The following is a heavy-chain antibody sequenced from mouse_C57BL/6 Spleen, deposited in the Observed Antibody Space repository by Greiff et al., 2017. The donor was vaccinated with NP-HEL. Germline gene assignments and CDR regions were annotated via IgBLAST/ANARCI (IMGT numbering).Heavy chain of an antibody. CDR1: GFTFSDYG. CDR3: ARESNYSWFAY. D-gene: IGHD2-5*01. Sequence: EVHLVESGGGLVKPGGSLKLSCAASGFTFSDYGMHWVRQAPEKGLEWVAYISSGSSTIYYADSVKGRFTISRDNAKNTLFLQMTSLRSEDTAMYYCARESNYSWFAYWGQGTLVTVSA. CDR2: ISSGSSTI. J-gene: IGHJ3*01. V-gene: IGHV5-17*01.